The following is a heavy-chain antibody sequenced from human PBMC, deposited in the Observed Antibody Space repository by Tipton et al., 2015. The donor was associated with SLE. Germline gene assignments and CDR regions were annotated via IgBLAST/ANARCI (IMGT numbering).Heavy chain of an antibody. CDR3: ARGTDSTSWGSYYYYYYMDG. V-gene: IGHV4-38-2*01. Sequence: TLSLTCAVSGYSISSDYYWGWIRQPPGKGLEWIGSIYHSGSTYYNPSLKSRVTISVDTSKNQFSLKLRSVTAADTAVYYCARGTDSTSWGSYYYYYYMDGWGKGTTVTASS. D-gene: IGHD7-27*01. CDR1: GYSISSDYY. CDR2: IYHSGST. J-gene: IGHJ6*03.